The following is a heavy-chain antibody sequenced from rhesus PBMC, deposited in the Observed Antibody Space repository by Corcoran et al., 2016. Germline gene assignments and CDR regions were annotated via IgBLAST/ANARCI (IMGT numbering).Heavy chain of an antibody. V-gene: IGHV4-122*02. Sequence: QLQLQESGPGLVKPSETLSLTCAVSGYSISSGYGWSLIRQPPGKVLEWIGYISYSGSTSYNPSLKSRVTISRDTSKNQFSLKLSSVTAADTAVYYCARVRIAAGLYFDYWGQGVLVTVSS. J-gene: IGHJ4*01. CDR2: ISYSGST. CDR1: GYSISSGYG. D-gene: IGHD6-13*01. CDR3: ARVRIAAGLYFDY.